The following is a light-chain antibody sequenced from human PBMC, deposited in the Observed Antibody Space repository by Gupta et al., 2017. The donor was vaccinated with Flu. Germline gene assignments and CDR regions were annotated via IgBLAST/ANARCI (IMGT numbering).Light chain of an antibody. V-gene: IGKV3-15*01. CDR3: QQYNNWPPLT. Sequence: EIVTTQPPSTLLASPGGSATLSWRASQSVSSNVSWYQQQPGQAPRLLIDYASTRATGIPDRFSGSGSGTEFTLTISSLQSEDFAVYYWQQYNNWPPLTFGQGTKVEIK. J-gene: IGKJ1*01. CDR1: QSVSSN. CDR2: YAS.